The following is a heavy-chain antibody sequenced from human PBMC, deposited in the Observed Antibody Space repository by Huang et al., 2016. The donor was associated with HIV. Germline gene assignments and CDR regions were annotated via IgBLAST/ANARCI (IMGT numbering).Heavy chain of an antibody. D-gene: IGHD6-13*01. CDR1: GGTFGSYD. V-gene: IGHV1-69*13. CDR2: IIPIFDTV. Sequence: QVQLVQSGAEVKKPGSSVKVSCKASGGTFGSYDISWVRQAPGQGLEGMGGIIPIFDTVNYAQKCQGRVRITADASTSTAYMELTSLRSEDTAVYYCARDLTGPRAAAAGIRGDAFDVWGQGTLVTVSS. CDR3: ARDLTGPRAAAAGIRGDAFDV. J-gene: IGHJ3*01.